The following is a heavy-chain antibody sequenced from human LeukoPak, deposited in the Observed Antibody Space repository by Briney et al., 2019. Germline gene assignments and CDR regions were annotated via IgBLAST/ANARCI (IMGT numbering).Heavy chain of an antibody. V-gene: IGHV1-8*03. CDR1: GYTFTSYD. CDR3: ARWGYSSRTIDY. J-gene: IGHJ4*02. Sequence: ASVKVSCKASGYTFTSYDINWVRQATGQGLEWMGWMNPNSGNTGYAQKFQGRVTITRNTSISTAYMELSSLRSEDTAVYYCARWGYSSRTIDYWGQGTLVTVSS. CDR2: MNPNSGNT. D-gene: IGHD6-13*01.